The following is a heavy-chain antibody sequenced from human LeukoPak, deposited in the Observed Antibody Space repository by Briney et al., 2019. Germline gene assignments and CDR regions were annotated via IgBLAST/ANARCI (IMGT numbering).Heavy chain of an antibody. J-gene: IGHJ4*02. V-gene: IGHV3-21*01. CDR3: ASLLLTVTDVDY. Sequence: GGSLRLSCAASGFTFSSYSMNWVRQAPGKGLEWVSSISSSSSYIYYADSVKGRFTISRDNAKNSLYLQMNSLRAEDTAVYYCASLLLTVTDVDYWGQGTLVTVSS. CDR1: GFTFSSYS. CDR2: ISSSSSYI. D-gene: IGHD4-17*01.